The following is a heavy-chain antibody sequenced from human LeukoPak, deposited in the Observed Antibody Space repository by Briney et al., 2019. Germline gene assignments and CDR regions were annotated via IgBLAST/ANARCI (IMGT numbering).Heavy chain of an antibody. V-gene: IGHV3-74*01. Sequence: GGSLRLSCAVSGFKFSSYWMNWVRQVPGKGLVWVAHINTNGDSANYADSVKGRFTISRDNAKSTLSLQMNSLRAEDTAIYYCVRDNAYTFDYWGQGTLVTVSS. CDR2: INTNGDSA. D-gene: IGHD5-24*01. CDR1: GFKFSSYW. J-gene: IGHJ4*01. CDR3: VRDNAYTFDY.